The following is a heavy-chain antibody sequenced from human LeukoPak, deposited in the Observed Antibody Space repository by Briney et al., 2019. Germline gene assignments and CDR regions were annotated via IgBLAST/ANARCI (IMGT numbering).Heavy chain of an antibody. CDR1: GGSISSSTYY. J-gene: IGHJ6*03. V-gene: IGHV4-39*01. D-gene: IGHD3-10*01. CDR3: ASVRRGFGEFSKYYSYYYMDV. Sequence: SETLYLTFTVSGGSISSSTYYWGWIRQPPGKGLEWIGNIYYSGNAYHNPSLKSRVTISVDTSKNQFSLRLSSVTAADTAVYYCASVRRGFGEFSKYYSYYYMDVWGKGTTVTISS. CDR2: IYYSGNA.